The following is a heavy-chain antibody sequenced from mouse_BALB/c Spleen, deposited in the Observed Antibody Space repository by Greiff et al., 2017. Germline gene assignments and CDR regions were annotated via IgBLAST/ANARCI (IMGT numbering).Heavy chain of an antibody. CDR2: IDPANGNT. CDR1: GFNIKDTY. V-gene: IGHV14-3*02. CDR3: ATTTLRGYAMDY. D-gene: IGHD1-1*01. Sequence: VQLKESGAELVKPGASVKLSCTASGFNIKDTYMHWVKQRPEQGLEWIGRIDPANGNTKYDPKFQGKATITADTSSNTAYLQLSSLTSEDTAVYYCATTTLRGYAMDYWGQGTSVTVSS. J-gene: IGHJ4*01.